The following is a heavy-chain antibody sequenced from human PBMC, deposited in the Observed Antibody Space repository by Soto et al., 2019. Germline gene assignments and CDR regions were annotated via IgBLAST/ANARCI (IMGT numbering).Heavy chain of an antibody. CDR2: IIPVFGTA. V-gene: IGHV1-69*13. CDR1: GGSLSNYG. J-gene: IGHJ6*02. D-gene: IGHD4-17*01. Sequence: GASVKVSCKASGGSLSNYGISWVRQAPGQGLEWMGGIIPVFGTANYAQKFQGRVTITADESTNIVYMDVTSLRSEDTAVYYCARGDATKIAVTTYYAMDVWGQGTTVTV. CDR3: ARGDATKIAVTTYYAMDV.